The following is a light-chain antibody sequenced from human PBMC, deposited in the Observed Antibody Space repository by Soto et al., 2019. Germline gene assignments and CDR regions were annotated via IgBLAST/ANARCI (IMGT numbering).Light chain of an antibody. J-gene: IGLJ1*01. CDR1: KLGDKY. CDR2: QDS. Sequence: YELTQPPSVSVSPGQTASITCSGDKLGDKYACWYQQKPGQSPVLVIYQDSKRPSGIPERFSGSNSGNTATLTISGTQAMDEADYYCQAWDSSSYVFGTGTKVTVL. V-gene: IGLV3-1*01. CDR3: QAWDSSSYV.